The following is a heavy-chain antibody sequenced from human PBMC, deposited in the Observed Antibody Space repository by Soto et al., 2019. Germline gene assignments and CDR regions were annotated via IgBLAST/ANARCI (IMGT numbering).Heavy chain of an antibody. Sequence: GGSLSLSCAASGFTFSSYSMNWVRQAPGKGLEWVSYISSSSSTIYYADSVKGRFTISRDNAKNSLYLQMNRLRDEETAVYYCARDPAYGSGSYYYYYCGMDVWGKGTTVTVS. V-gene: IGHV3-48*02. CDR1: GFTFSSYS. D-gene: IGHD3-10*01. CDR3: ARDPAYGSGSYYYYYCGMDV. J-gene: IGHJ6*04. CDR2: ISSSSSTI.